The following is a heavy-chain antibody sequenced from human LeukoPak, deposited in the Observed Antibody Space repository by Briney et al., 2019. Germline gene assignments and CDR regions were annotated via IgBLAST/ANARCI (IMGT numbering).Heavy chain of an antibody. CDR1: GYTFTGYY. Sequence: ASVKVSCKASGYTFTGYYMHWVRQAPGQGLEWMGWINPNSGGTNYAQKFQGRVTMTRDTSISTAYMELSRLRSDDTAVYYCARVPMTTVTTMGWNWFDPWGQGTLVTVSS. J-gene: IGHJ5*02. V-gene: IGHV1-2*02. D-gene: IGHD4-11*01. CDR2: INPNSGGT. CDR3: ARVPMTTVTTMGWNWFDP.